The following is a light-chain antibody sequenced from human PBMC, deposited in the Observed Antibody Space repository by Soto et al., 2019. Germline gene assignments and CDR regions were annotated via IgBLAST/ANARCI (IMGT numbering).Light chain of an antibody. J-gene: IGKJ1*01. CDR3: QHYNSYWT. V-gene: IGKV1-5*01. Sequence: DIQMTQTPSSLSASVGDRVTIACRASQSISNYLNWYQQKPGKAPELLIYDASSLESGVPSRFSGSGSGTEFTLTISSLQPDDFATYYCQHYNSYWTFGQGTKVDIK. CDR2: DAS. CDR1: QSISNY.